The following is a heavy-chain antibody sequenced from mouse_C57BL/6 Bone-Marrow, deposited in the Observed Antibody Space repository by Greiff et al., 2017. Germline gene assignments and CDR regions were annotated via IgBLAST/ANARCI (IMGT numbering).Heavy chain of an antibody. CDR3: AILGSSGYFDY. CDR1: GYTFTSYW. Sequence: VQLQQPGAELVKPGASVKVSCKASGYTFTSYWMHWVKQRPGQGLEWIGRIHPSDSDTNYNQKFQGKATLTVDKSSSTAYMQLSSLTSEDSAVYYCAILGSSGYFDYWGQGTTLTVSS. CDR2: IHPSDSDT. J-gene: IGHJ2*01. D-gene: IGHD3-2*02. V-gene: IGHV1-74*01.